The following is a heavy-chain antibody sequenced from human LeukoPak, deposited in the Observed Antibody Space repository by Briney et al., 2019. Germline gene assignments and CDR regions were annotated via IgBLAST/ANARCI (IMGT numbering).Heavy chain of an antibody. V-gene: IGHV4-39*07. CDR1: GGSISSSSYY. CDR3: ARGPSITIFGVVMYSWFDP. Sequence: SETLSLTRTVPGGSISSSSYYCGWVRQPPGKGLGWIGSIEYSGGTYFSPSLRSRVTLSVDTSKNQFSLNLISVTAADTAVYYCARGPSITIFGVVMYSWFDPWGQGTPVSVSS. CDR2: IEYSGGT. D-gene: IGHD3-3*01. J-gene: IGHJ5*02.